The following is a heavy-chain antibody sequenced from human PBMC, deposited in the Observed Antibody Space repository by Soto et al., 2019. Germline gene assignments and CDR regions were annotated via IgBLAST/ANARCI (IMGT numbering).Heavy chain of an antibody. J-gene: IGHJ6*03. V-gene: IGHV1-2*04. CDR2: INPNSGGT. Sequence: ASVKVSCKASGYTFTGYYMHWVRQAPGQGLEWMGWINPNSGGTNYAQKFQGWVTMTRDTSISTAYMELSRLRSDDTAVYYCARGGYYGSGSYLTHYMDVWGKGTTVTVSS. D-gene: IGHD3-10*01. CDR1: GYTFTGYY. CDR3: ARGGYYGSGSYLTHYMDV.